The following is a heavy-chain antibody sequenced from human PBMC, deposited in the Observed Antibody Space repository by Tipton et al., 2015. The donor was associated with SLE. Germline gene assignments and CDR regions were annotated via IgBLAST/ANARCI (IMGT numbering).Heavy chain of an antibody. D-gene: IGHD2-21*02. CDR1: GYSISSGYY. V-gene: IGHV4-38-2*02. Sequence: TLSLTCTVSGYSISSGYYWGWIRQPPGKGLEWIGSIYHSGSTYYNPSLKSRVTISVDTSKNQFSLKLSFVTAADTAVYYCARRVRGGDYAYYFDYWGQGTLVTVSS. CDR2: IYHSGST. J-gene: IGHJ4*02. CDR3: ARRVRGGDYAYYFDY.